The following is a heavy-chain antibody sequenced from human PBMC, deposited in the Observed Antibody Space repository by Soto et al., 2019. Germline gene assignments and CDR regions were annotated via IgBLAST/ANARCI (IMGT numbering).Heavy chain of an antibody. CDR1: RFTIISNY. CDR2: IYSGGIT. V-gene: IGHV3-53*01. Sequence: GGALTLSRAASRFTIISNYMSWVRQSPGKGLECVSGIYSGGITYYADSVRGRFTISRDNSKNTLYLQMKSLRAEDTAVYYCARDPPATRHGMDVWGQGTTVTVSS. CDR3: ARDPPATRHGMDV. J-gene: IGHJ6*02.